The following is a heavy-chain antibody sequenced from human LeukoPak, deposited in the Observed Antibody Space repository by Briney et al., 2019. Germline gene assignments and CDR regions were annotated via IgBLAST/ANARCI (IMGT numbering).Heavy chain of an antibody. V-gene: IGHV3-30*03. CDR2: ISYDGSNK. CDR1: GFTFSSYG. CDR3: ARSHPRSGSSWFQWGSFDY. D-gene: IGHD6-13*01. J-gene: IGHJ4*02. Sequence: GGSLRLSCAASGFTFSSYGMHWVRQAPGKGLEWVAVISYDGSNKYYADSVKGRFTISRDNSKNTLYLQMGSLRAEDMAVYYCARSHPRSGSSWFQWGSFDYWGQGTLVTVSS.